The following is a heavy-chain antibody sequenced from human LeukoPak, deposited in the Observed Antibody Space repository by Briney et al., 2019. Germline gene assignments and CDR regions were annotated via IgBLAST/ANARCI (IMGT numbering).Heavy chain of an antibody. CDR1: GFTFSSYA. CDR2: FTDSIGRT. Sequence: GGSLRLSCAASGFTFSSYAMSWVRQAPGKGLQWVSGFTDSIGRTYYADSVKGRFTISRDNSKNTLYLQMNSLRVEDTAVYYCAKGLGYCGRPACYEDYWGQGTLVTVSS. D-gene: IGHD2-15*01. J-gene: IGHJ4*02. CDR3: AKGLGYCGRPACYEDY. V-gene: IGHV3-23*01.